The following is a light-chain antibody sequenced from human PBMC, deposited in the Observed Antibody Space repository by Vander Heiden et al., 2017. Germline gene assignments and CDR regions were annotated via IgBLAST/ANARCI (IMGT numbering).Light chain of an antibody. CDR2: DVS. J-gene: IGLJ2*01. CDR3: CSYAGSYTPVV. V-gene: IGLV2-11*01. CDR1: SRDVGGFNS. Sequence: QSAPTQPRSVSGSPGQSVTIACTGTSRDVGGFNSVSWYQQHPGKAPKLMIYDVSKRPSGVPDRFSGSKSGNTASLTISGLQAEDEADYYCCSYAGSYTPVVFGGGTKLTVL.